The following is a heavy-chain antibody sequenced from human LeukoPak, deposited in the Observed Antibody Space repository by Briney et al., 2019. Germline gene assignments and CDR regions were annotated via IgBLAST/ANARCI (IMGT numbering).Heavy chain of an antibody. CDR1: GYDFSNYW. CDR2: INPGDSDT. D-gene: IGHD1-26*01. V-gene: IGHV5-51*01. J-gene: IGHJ4*02. Sequence: GESLKISCKASGYDFSNYWIAWVRQLPGKGLEWMGIINPGDSDTRYSPSFQGQVTISADKSISTAYLQWSSLKASDTAMYYCARKSWGDPLFFDYWGQGTLVTVSS. CDR3: ARKSWGDPLFFDY.